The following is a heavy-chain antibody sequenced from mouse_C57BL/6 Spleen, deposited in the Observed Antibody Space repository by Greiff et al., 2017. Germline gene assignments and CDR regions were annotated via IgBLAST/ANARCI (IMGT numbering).Heavy chain of an antibody. V-gene: IGHV1-66*01. D-gene: IGHD3-2*02. J-gene: IGHJ3*01. CDR3: ARGDSSGYWFAY. Sequence: QVQLQQSGPELVKPGASVKISCKASGYSFTSYYIHWVKQRPGQGLEWIGWIYPGSGNTKYNEKFKGKATLTADTSSSTAYMQLSSLTSEDSAVYYCARGDSSGYWFAYWGQGTLVTVSA. CDR1: GYSFTSYY. CDR2: IYPGSGNT.